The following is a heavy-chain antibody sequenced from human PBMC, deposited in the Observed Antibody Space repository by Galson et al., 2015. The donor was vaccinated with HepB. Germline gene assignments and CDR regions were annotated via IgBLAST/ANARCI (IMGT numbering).Heavy chain of an antibody. CDR2: INSDGSST. CDR1: GFTFSSYW. V-gene: IGHV3-74*01. D-gene: IGHD2-2*01. CDR3: ARAGPYCSSTSCYGSFDY. J-gene: IGHJ4*02. Sequence: SCKASGFTFSSYWMHWVRQAPGKGLVWVSRINSDGSSTSYADSVKGRFTISRDNAKNTLYLQMNSLRAEDTAVYYCARAGPYCSSTSCYGSFDYWGQGTLVTVSS.